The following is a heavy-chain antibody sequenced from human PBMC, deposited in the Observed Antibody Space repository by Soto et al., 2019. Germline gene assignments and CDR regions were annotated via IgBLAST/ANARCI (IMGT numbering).Heavy chain of an antibody. J-gene: IGHJ6*02. CDR1: GLNFNNYG. V-gene: IGHV3-48*02. CDR3: ASEPPAGYGMDV. Sequence: EVQLVESGGGLIQPGGSLRLSCAASGLNFNNYGMNWVRQAPGKGLEWVSYISSTSSAIYYADSVQGRFTISRDNAKNSVFLQMNGLRDEDTAVYYCASEPPAGYGMDVWGQGTTVTVS. CDR2: ISSTSSAI.